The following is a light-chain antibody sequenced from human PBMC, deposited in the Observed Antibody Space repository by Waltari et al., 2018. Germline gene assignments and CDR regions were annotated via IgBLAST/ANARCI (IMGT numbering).Light chain of an antibody. CDR1: NSNIGSNS. V-gene: IGLV1-47*01. J-gene: IGLJ3*02. CDR2: GRN. Sequence: QSVLTQPPSASGNPGQTVTISCSGGNSNIGSNSVDWYQQFPGTAPQLLIYGRNRRPSGVPDRCSGSQSGTSASLAISGLRSEDEADYYCATWDESLNGVVIGGGTKLSVL. CDR3: ATWDESLNGVV.